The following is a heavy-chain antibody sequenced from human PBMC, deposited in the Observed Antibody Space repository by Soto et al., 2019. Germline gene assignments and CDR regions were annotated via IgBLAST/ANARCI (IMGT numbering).Heavy chain of an antibody. CDR3: ARPSRSYGGYHFDY. CDR2: INAGNGNT. D-gene: IGHD3-16*01. CDR1: GYTFTSYA. V-gene: IGHV1-3*01. Sequence: ASVKVSCKASGYTFTSYAMHWVGQAPGRRLEWMGWINAGNGNTKYSQKFQGRVTITRDTSASTAYMELSSLRSEDTAVYYCARPSRSYGGYHFDYWGQATLVTVSS. J-gene: IGHJ4*02.